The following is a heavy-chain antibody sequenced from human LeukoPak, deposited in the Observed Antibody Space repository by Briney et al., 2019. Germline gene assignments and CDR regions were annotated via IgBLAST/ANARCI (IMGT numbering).Heavy chain of an antibody. J-gene: IGHJ4*02. D-gene: IGHD3-9*01. Sequence: PGRSLRLSCAASGFTFISYGMHWVRQAPGKGLEWVAVIWYDGSNKYYADSVKGRFTISRDNSKNTLYLQMNSLRAEDTAVYYCARLGPHYDILTGYYDYWGQGTLVTVSS. CDR2: IWYDGSNK. V-gene: IGHV3-33*01. CDR3: ARLGPHYDILTGYYDY. CDR1: GFTFISYG.